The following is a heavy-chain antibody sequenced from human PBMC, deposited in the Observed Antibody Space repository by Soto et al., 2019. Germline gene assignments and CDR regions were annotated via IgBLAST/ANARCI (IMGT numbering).Heavy chain of an antibody. D-gene: IGHD3-3*01. V-gene: IGHV4-30-4*01. CDR3: ARASLTIFGVVIVEFNWFDP. CDR2: IYYSGST. Sequence: PSETLSLTCTVSGGSISSGDYYWSWIRQPPGKGLEWIGYIYYSGSTYYNPSLKSRVTISVDTSKNQFSLKLSSVTAADTAVYHCARASLTIFGVVIVEFNWFDPWGQGTLVTVSS. CDR1: GGSISSGDYY. J-gene: IGHJ5*02.